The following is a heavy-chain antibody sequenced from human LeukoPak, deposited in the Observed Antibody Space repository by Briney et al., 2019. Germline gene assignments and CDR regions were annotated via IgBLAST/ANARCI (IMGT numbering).Heavy chain of an antibody. CDR1: GYTFTSYG. CDR3: AALESIGGYSGYDMNY. CDR2: ISAYNGNT. Sequence: ASVKVSCKASGYTFTSYGISWVRQAPGQGLEWMGWISAYNGNTNYAQKLQGRVTMTTDTSTSTAYMELRSLRSDDTAVYYCAALESIGGYSGYDMNYWGQGTLVTVSS. D-gene: IGHD5-12*01. V-gene: IGHV1-18*01. J-gene: IGHJ4*02.